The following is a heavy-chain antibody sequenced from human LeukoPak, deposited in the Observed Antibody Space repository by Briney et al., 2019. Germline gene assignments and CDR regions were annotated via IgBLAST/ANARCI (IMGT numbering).Heavy chain of an antibody. V-gene: IGHV3-23*01. CDR1: GFTFSSYA. CDR3: WKEAVGAAGPFDH. D-gene: IGHD1-26*01. J-gene: IGHJ4*02. CDR2: ISGSRGSI. Sequence: QPGGSLRLSSAASGFTFSSYAMSWVRQAPGKGLEWVSSISGSRGSIYYADSVKGRFTISRDNSKSTLYLQMNSLRAEDTAIYYWWKEAVGAAGPFDHWGQGTLVTVSS.